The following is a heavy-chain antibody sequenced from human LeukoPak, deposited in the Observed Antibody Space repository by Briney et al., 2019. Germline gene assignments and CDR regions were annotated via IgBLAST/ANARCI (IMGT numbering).Heavy chain of an antibody. CDR1: GDSVSSNNAA. V-gene: IGHV6-1*01. CDR3: ATYAFDM. Sequence: SQTLSLTCAISGDSVSSNNAAWNCVRQSPSRGLEWLGRTYYRSKWYSDYAIAVKSRITINADTSKNQFSLQLTSVTPEDTALYYCATYAFDMWGQGTMVTVSS. CDR2: TYYRSKWYS. J-gene: IGHJ3*02.